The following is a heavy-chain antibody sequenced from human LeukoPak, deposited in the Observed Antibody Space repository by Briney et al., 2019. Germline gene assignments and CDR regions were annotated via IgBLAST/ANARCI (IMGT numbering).Heavy chain of an antibody. D-gene: IGHD3-22*01. V-gene: IGHV4-38-2*02. CDR3: ARATYYYDSSGYCTLQFDFDI. CDR1: GYSISSGYY. CDR2: IYHSGST. J-gene: IGHJ3*02. Sequence: SETLSLTCTVSGYSISSGYYWGWIRRPPGKGLEWIGSIYHSGSTYYNPSLKSRVTISVDKSKNQVSLKLSCVTAADTAVYYCARATYYYDSSGYCTLQFDFDIRGQGTMVTVSP.